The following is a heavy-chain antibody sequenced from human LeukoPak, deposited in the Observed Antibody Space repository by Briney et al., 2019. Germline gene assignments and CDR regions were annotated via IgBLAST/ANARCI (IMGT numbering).Heavy chain of an antibody. CDR3: ASDYYGSGTLGYLDY. V-gene: IGHV3-30-3*01. Sequence: PGRSLRLSCAASGFTFSTYAMHWVRQAPGKGLEWVAVISYDGNNKFYADSVKGRFTVSRDNSKNTLYLQMNSLRAEDTAVYYCASDYYGSGTLGYLDYWGQGTLVTVSS. D-gene: IGHD3-10*01. CDR1: GFTFSTYA. J-gene: IGHJ4*02. CDR2: ISYDGNNK.